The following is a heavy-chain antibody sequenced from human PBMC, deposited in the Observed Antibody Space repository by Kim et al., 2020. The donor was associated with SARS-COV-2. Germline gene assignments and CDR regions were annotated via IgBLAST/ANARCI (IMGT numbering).Heavy chain of an antibody. CDR1: GFALSSYA. CDR2: ISISGGTT. CDR3: AKNYGPGSSYQFGMDV. J-gene: IGHJ6*02. Sequence: GGSLRLSCAASGFALSSYAMTWVRRGPGKGLEWVSVISISGGTTYYTDSVKGRFTISRDNSKNTVYLEMNSLRAEDTAVYYCAKNYGPGSSYQFGMDVWGQGTTVTVSS. D-gene: IGHD3-10*01. V-gene: IGHV3-23*01.